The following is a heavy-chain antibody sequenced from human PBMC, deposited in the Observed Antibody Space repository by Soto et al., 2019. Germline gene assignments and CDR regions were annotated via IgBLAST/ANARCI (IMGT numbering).Heavy chain of an antibody. Sequence: TGGSLRLSCAASGFTFSNAWINWVRQAPGKGLEWVGRIKSKTDGGTTDFAAPVRGRFAITRDDSRNMVYMQMNTLNTEDTAVYYCTTDSYSPIVEVRFDYWGHGTLVTVSS. CDR2: IKSKTDGGTT. D-gene: IGHD1-26*01. CDR3: TTDSYSPIVEVRFDY. CDR1: GFTFSNAW. V-gene: IGHV3-15*07. J-gene: IGHJ4*01.